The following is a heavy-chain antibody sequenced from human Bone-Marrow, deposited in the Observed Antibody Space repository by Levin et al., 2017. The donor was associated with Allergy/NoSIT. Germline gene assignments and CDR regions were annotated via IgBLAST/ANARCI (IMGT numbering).Heavy chain of an antibody. Sequence: SETLSLTCSVSGGSLTDYYVTWIRQPPGKGLEWIGHLYKGVITTTTKYNPSLEGRLTISEDTSKNHFALNLRSVTAADTAVYYCSREEAYGEGDIWGQGTLVTVSS. CDR2: LYKGVITTTT. J-gene: IGHJ3*02. CDR3: SREEAYGEGDI. CDR1: GGSLTDYY. D-gene: IGHD4-17*01. V-gene: IGHV4-59*01.